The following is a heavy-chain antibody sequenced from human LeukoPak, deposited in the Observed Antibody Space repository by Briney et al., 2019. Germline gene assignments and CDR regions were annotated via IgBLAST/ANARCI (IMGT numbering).Heavy chain of an antibody. V-gene: IGHV3-30*02. J-gene: IGHJ3*02. CDR1: AFTFSRYG. CDR2: IRYDGSNK. D-gene: IGHD3-22*01. CDR3: ARDRWYYYDSSDYYHDAFDI. Sequence: GGSLRLSCAASAFTFSRYGMHWVRQAPGKGLEWVAFIRYDGSNKHYADSVKGRFTISRDNSKNTLYLQMNSLRAEDTAVYYCARDRWYYYDSSDYYHDAFDIWGQGTMVTVSS.